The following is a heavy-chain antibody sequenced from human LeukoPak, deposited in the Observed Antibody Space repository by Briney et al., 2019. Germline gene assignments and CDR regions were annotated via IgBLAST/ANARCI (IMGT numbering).Heavy chain of an antibody. J-gene: IGHJ5*02. CDR1: GGSISSSSYY. V-gene: IGHV4-39*07. D-gene: IGHD2-2*01. CDR3: ASNKDTGIVVVPAAKVWFDP. Sequence: SETLSLTCTVSGGSISSSSYYWGWMRQPPGKGLEWIGSIYYSGSTYYNPSLKSRVTISVDTSKNQFSLKLSSVTAADTAVYYCASNKDTGIVVVPAAKVWFDPWGQGTLVTVSS. CDR2: IYYSGST.